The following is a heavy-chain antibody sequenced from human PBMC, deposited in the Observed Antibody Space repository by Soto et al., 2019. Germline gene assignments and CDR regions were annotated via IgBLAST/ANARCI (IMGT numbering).Heavy chain of an antibody. CDR2: ISYTVDA. CDR1: AGSLSRYY. J-gene: IGHJ2*01. CDR3: ARGMGRYFDL. D-gene: IGHD2-8*01. Sequence: HVQLQESGPGLVKPSEPLSLTCSVSAGSLSRYYWGWVRQSPGEGLQWIAHISYTVDASYNPSLKSRVTISLDTSKNQFSLRLTSLTAADTAVYFCARGMGRYFDLWGRGTLVTVFS. V-gene: IGHV4-59*12.